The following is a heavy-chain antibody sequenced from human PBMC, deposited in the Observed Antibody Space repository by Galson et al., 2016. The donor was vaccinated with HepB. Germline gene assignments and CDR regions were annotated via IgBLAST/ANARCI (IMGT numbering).Heavy chain of an antibody. V-gene: IGHV1-46*01. CDR2: INPGGGTT. D-gene: IGHD6-13*01. CDR1: GYSFSDYY. J-gene: IGHJ5*02. CDR3: ARGVWDRIAPTGPTTYSWFDP. Sequence: SVKVSCKASGYSFSDYYVNWVRQAPGQGLEWMGIINPGGGTTNYAQQFQGRVTMSRDTSTNTVYMELSRLRSDDTAMYYCARGVWDRIAPTGPTTYSWFDPWGQGTLVTVSS.